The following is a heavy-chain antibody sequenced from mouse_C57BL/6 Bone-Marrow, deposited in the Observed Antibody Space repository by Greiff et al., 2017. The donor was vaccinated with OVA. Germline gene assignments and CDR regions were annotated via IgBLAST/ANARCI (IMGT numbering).Heavy chain of an antibody. CDR3: ARSQPHY. Sequence: VQLQQSGPELVKPGASVKISCKASGYTFTDYYMNWVKQSHGKSLEWIGDINPNNGGTSYNQKFKGKATLTVDKSSSTAYMELRSLTSEDSAVYYCARSQPHYWGQGTSVTVSS. V-gene: IGHV1-26*01. CDR1: GYTFTDYY. J-gene: IGHJ4*01. CDR2: INPNNGGT.